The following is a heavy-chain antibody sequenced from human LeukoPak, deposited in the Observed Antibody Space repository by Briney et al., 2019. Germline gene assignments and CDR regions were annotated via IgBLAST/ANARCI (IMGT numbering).Heavy chain of an antibody. CDR3: ASGGVSSGKSIDY. J-gene: IGHJ4*02. CDR1: GFTFSSYW. CDR2: INSDGSST. V-gene: IGHV3-74*01. D-gene: IGHD3-22*01. Sequence: GGSLRLSCAASGFTFSSYWMHWVRQAPGKRLVWVSRINSDGSSTSYADSVRGRFTISRDNAKNTLYLQMNSLRAEGTAVYYCASGGVSSGKSIDYWGQGTLVTVSS.